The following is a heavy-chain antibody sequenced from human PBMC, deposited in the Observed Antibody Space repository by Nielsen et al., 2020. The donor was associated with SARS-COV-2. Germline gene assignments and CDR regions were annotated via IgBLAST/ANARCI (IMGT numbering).Heavy chain of an antibody. D-gene: IGHD6-13*01. CDR1: GFTFGDYA. V-gene: IGHV3-49*03. CDR3: TRGEGRSGWFYWYFDL. Sequence: GGSLRLSCTASGFTFGDYAMSWFRQAPGKGLEWVGFIRNKAYSGTTEYAASVKGRFTISRDDSKSIAYLQMHSLETEDTAVYYCTRGEGRSGWFYWYFDLWGRGTLVTVSS. J-gene: IGHJ2*01. CDR2: IRNKAYSGTT.